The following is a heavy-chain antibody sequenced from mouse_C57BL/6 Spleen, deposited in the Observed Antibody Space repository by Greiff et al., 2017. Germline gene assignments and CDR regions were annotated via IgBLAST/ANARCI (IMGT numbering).Heavy chain of an antibody. D-gene: IGHD4-1*02. Sequence: QVQLQQPGTELVKPGASVKLSCKASGYTFTSYWMHWVKQRPGQGLEWIGNINPSNGGTNYNEKFKSKATLTVDKSSSTAYMQLSSLTSEDSAVYDCARSLQLGLGWDYWGQGTTLTVSS. J-gene: IGHJ2*01. CDR1: GYTFTSYW. V-gene: IGHV1-53*01. CDR3: ARSLQLGLGWDY. CDR2: INPSNGGT.